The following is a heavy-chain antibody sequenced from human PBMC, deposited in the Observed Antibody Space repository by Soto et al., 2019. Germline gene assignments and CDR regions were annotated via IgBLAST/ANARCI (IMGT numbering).Heavy chain of an antibody. Sequence: QVQLVQSGAEVKKPGASVKVSCKASEYTFTGYYMHWVRKAPGQGPEWMGWINPNSGGTTYAQKIQAWVTMTGATSVSAAYTDVSRLIFDDTAVDDCASVAPDGMDVCGQGSKATVAS. CDR3: ASVAPDGMDV. J-gene: IGHJ6*02. CDR2: INPNSGGT. CDR1: EYTFTGYY. V-gene: IGHV1-2*04.